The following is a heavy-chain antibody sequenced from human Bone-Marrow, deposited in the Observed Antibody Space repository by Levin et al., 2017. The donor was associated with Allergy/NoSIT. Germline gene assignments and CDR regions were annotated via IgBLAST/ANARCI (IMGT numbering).Heavy chain of an antibody. CDR1: GGSVSSGSYY. D-gene: IGHD6-19*01. Sequence: SPTLSLTCNVSGGSVSSGSYYWSWIRQPPGKGLEWIGYIYYTGSTDYNPSLKSRVAISIDTWKNQLSLKLSSVTAADTAVYYCARAAADSSGWFGEYNFDYWGQGTLVTVSS. CDR2: IYYTGST. CDR3: ARAAADSSGWFGEYNFDY. V-gene: IGHV4-61*01. J-gene: IGHJ4*02.